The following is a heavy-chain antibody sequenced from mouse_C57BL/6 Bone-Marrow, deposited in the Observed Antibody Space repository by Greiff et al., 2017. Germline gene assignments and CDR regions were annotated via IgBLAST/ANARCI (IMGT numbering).Heavy chain of an antibody. D-gene: IGHD1-1*01. J-gene: IGHJ4*01. CDR1: GYTFTSYD. CDR3: ANYYGSSHYARDY. CDR2: IYPRDGST. Sequence: VQLQESGPELVKPGASVKLSCKASGYTFTSYDINWVKQRPGQGLEWIGWIYPRDGSTKYNEKFKGKATLTVDTSSSTAYMELHSLTSEDSAVYFCANYYGSSHYARDYWGQGTSVTVSS. V-gene: IGHV1-85*01.